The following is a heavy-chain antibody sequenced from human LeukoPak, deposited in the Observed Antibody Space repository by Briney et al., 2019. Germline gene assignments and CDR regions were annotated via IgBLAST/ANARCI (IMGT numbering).Heavy chain of an antibody. V-gene: IGHV3-23*01. Sequence: STISHSGGGTYYAESVKGRFTISRDNSKNTLYLQMNSLRAEDTAVYYCALQVETAMGYGWGQGTLVTVSS. D-gene: IGHD5-18*01. J-gene: IGHJ4*02. CDR3: ALQVETAMGYG. CDR2: ISHSGGGT.